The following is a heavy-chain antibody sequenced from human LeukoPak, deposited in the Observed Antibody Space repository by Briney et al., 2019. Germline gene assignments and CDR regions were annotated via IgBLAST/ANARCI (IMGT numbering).Heavy chain of an antibody. J-gene: IGHJ3*02. V-gene: IGHV4-4*07. CDR2: IYTSGST. Sequence: SETLSLTCTVSGGSISSYYWSWIRQPAGKGLEWIGRIYTSGSTNYNPSFKSRGTMSVDTSKDQSSLKLSSVTAADTAVYYWARESGYSYAFDIWGQGTMVTVSS. CDR3: ARESGYSYAFDI. CDR1: GGSISSYY. D-gene: IGHD5-18*01.